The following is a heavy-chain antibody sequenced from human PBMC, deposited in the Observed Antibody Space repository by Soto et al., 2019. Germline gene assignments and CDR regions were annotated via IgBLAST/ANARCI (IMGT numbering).Heavy chain of an antibody. CDR3: AKGGRQWLVTSDFNY. D-gene: IGHD6-19*01. V-gene: IGHV3-30*18. CDR1: GFTFSDYA. Sequence: VQLVESGGGVVQPGRSLRLSCAVSGFTFSDYAMHWVRQAPGKGLEWVAVVSHDGRNTHYADSVKGRFTISRDSSKNTVSLEMTSLRAEDTAGYYCAKGGRQWLVTSDFNYWGQGALVTVSS. CDR2: VSHDGRNT. J-gene: IGHJ4*02.